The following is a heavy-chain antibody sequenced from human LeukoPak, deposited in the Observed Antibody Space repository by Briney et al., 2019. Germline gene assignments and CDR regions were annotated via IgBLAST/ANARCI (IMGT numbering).Heavy chain of an antibody. CDR2: ISSSGSII. V-gene: IGHV3-48*03. D-gene: IGHD1-26*01. CDR1: GFTFGSYE. CDR3: ARPRDRTGIVGATTSPNDY. J-gene: IGHJ4*02. Sequence: GGSLRLSCAASGFTFGSYEMNWVRQAPGKGLEWVSYISSSGSIIYYADSVKGRFTISRDNAKNSLYLQMNSLRAEDTAVYYCARPRDRTGIVGATTSPNDYWGQGTLVTVSS.